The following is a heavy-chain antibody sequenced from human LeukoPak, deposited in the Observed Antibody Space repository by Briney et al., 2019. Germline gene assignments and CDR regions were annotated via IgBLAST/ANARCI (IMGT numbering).Heavy chain of an antibody. D-gene: IGHD2-15*01. CDR3: ARARGRGTEDNYYYYYGMDV. CDR1: GFTFSSYS. V-gene: IGHV3-21*01. Sequence: GGSLRLSCAASGFTFSSYSMNWVRQAPGKGLEWVSSISSSSSYIYYADSVKGRLTISRDNAKNSLYLQMNSLRAEDTAVYYCARARGRGTEDNYYYYYGMDVWGQGTTVTVSS. J-gene: IGHJ6*02. CDR2: ISSSSSYI.